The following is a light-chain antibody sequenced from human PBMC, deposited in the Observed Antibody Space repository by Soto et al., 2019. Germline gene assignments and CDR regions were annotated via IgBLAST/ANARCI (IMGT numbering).Light chain of an antibody. V-gene: IGKV3-20*01. J-gene: IGKJ4*01. CDR3: QQYGSSPLT. Sequence: EIVLTQSPGTLSLSPGERATLSCRASQSVSSSYLAWYQQKPGQAPRLLIYGASSRATGIPDRFSASVSGTDFTLTISILEPEEFAVYYCQQYGSSPLTFGGGTKVEIK. CDR1: QSVSSSY. CDR2: GAS.